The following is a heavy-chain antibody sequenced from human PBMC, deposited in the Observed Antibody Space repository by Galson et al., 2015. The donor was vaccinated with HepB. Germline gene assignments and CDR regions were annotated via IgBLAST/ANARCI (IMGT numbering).Heavy chain of an antibody. J-gene: IGHJ3*02. V-gene: IGHV1-3*01. CDR1: GYTFTSYA. CDR2: TNAGNGNT. Sequence: SVKVSCKASGYTFTSYAMHWVRQAPGQRLEWMGWTNAGNGNTKYSQKFQGRVTITRDTSASTAYMELSSLRSEDTAVYYCARDWAPLGGWAHDAFDIWGQGTMVTVSS. CDR3: ARDWAPLGGWAHDAFDI. D-gene: IGHD6-19*01.